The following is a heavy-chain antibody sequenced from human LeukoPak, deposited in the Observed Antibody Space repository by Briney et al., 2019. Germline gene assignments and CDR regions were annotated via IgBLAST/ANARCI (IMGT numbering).Heavy chain of an antibody. Sequence: GVSLRLSCAASGFTVSNNYMSWVRQAPGKGLEWVSLIYGGGTTYYADSVKGRFTISSDSSKNTLYLQMNSLRAEDTAVYYCARAPNYGDYGGQWGRGTLVTVSS. CDR1: GFTVSNNY. J-gene: IGHJ4*02. V-gene: IGHV3-53*01. CDR3: ARAPNYGDYGGQ. CDR2: IYGGGTT. D-gene: IGHD4-17*01.